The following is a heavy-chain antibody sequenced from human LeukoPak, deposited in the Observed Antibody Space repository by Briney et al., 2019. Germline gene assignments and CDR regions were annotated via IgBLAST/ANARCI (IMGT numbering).Heavy chain of an antibody. CDR3: ARGSSGSTRRYYFDY. J-gene: IGHJ4*02. CDR2: LYSSGTT. V-gene: IGHV4-4*07. D-gene: IGHD3-22*01. CDR1: GASISGYY. Sequence: SETLSLTCTVSGASISGYYWTWVRQPADKGLEWIGRLYSSGTTCYNPSLESRVTMSVDTSKNQFSLKLRSVTAADTAVYYCARGSSGSTRRYYFDYWGQGALVTVSS.